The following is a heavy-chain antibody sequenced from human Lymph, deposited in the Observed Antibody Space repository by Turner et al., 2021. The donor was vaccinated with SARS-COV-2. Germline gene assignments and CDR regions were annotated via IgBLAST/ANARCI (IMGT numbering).Heavy chain of an antibody. CDR3: ARGSAGGDV. CDR1: GFTFRSYG. J-gene: IGHJ6*02. Sequence: QVQLVESGGGVVQPGRSLRLSCAPSGFTFRSYGMHWFRQEPGKGLEWVAFIWYDGSNTYYADSAKGRFTISRDKSKNTLYPQMNSVRAEDTAVYYCARGSAGGDVWGQGTTVTVSS. V-gene: IGHV3-33*01. D-gene: IGHD6-13*01. CDR2: IWYDGSNT.